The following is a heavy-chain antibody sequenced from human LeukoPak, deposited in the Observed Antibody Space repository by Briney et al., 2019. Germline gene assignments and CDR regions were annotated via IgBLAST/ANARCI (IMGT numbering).Heavy chain of an antibody. CDR2: ISYTGNT. Sequence: PSETLSLTCTVSGGSISSSSYYWGWIRQPPGKGLEWIGYISYTGNTNYNPSLKSRVTISVDTSKNQFSLQLTSVTAADTAVYYCARDDYRGVTNFDPWGQGTLVTVSS. V-gene: IGHV4-61*01. D-gene: IGHD3-10*01. CDR3: ARDDYRGVTNFDP. CDR1: GGSISSSSYY. J-gene: IGHJ5*02.